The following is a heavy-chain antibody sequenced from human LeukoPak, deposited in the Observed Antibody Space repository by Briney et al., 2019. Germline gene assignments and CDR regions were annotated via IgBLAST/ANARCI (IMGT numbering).Heavy chain of an antibody. J-gene: IGHJ5*02. CDR3: ARHSRTTGTTSP. V-gene: IGHV5-51*01. D-gene: IGHD1-1*01. Sequence: GESLEISCKGSGYSFTSYWIGWVRQLPGKGLEWMGIIYPGDSATEYSPSFQGQVTISADKPISTAYLQWSSLKASDTAMYYCARHSRTTGTTSPWGQEPWSPSPQ. CDR1: GYSFTSYW. CDR2: IYPGDSAT.